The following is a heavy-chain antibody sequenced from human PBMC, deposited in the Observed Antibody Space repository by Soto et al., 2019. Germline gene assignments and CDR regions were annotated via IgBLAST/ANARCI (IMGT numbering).Heavy chain of an antibody. V-gene: IGHV3-33*01. J-gene: IGHJ6*04. CDR1: GFTFSSYG. D-gene: IGHD1-20*01. CDR2: IWYDGSNK. CDR3: ARDDTRYNWNHGAFDV. Sequence: PGGSLRLSCAASGFTFSSYGMHWVRQAPGKGLEWVAVIWYDGSNKYYADSVKGRFTISRDNSKNTLYLQMNSLRAEDTAVYYCARDDTRYNWNHGAFDVWGKGTTVTVSS.